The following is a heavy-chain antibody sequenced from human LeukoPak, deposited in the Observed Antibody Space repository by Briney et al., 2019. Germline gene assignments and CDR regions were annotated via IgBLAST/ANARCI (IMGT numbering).Heavy chain of an antibody. CDR2: IYYNGST. V-gene: IGHV4-59*01. CDR1: GGSISSYY. D-gene: IGHD4-17*01. CDR3: ARAYGLDAFDI. Sequence: PSETLSLTCTVSGGSISSYYWSWIRQPPGKGLEWIGYIYYNGSTNYNPSLKSRVTISVDTSKNQFSLKLSSVTAADTAVYYCARAYGLDAFDIWGQGTMVTVSS. J-gene: IGHJ3*02.